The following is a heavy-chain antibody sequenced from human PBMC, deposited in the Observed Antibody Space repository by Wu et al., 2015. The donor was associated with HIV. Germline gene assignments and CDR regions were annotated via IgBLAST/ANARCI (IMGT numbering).Heavy chain of an antibody. J-gene: IGHJ4*02. CDR3: ARDDASDSVPFVFED. Sequence: QVQLVQSGAEVKKPGSSVKVSCKASGGTFSSYAISWVRQAPGQGLEWMGWISPSGDDTRFAQKFQGRVTMTRDASISTAYLELAGLKSDDSAVYYCARDDASDSVPFVFEDWGHGNPDHRLL. D-gene: IGHD2-15*01. CDR1: GGTFSSYA. CDR2: ISPSGDDT. V-gene: IGHV1-2*02.